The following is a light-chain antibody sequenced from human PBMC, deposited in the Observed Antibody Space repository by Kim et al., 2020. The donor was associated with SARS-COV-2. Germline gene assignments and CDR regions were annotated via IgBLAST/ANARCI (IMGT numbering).Light chain of an antibody. CDR2: RNN. Sequence: QAGLTQPPSVSKDLRQTATLTCTGNSNNVAYQGAAWLQQHQGHPPKLLSYRNNNRPSGISERLSASRSGNIASLTITGLQPEDEADYYCSAWDSSLSAWVFGGGTKLTVL. V-gene: IGLV10-54*01. CDR1: SNNVAYQG. J-gene: IGLJ3*02. CDR3: SAWDSSLSAWV.